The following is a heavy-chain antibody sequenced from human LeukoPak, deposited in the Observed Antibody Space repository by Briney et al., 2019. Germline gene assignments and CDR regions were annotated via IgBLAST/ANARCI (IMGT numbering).Heavy chain of an antibody. D-gene: IGHD3-22*01. CDR3: ARDDYYDSSGYYYRMFDY. Sequence: VASVKVSCKASGYTFTGYYMHWVRQAPGQGLEWMGWINPNSGGTNYAQKFQGRVTMTRDTSISTAYMELSRLRSDDTAVYYCARDDYYDSSGYYYRMFDYWGQGTLVTVSS. CDR1: GYTFTGYY. CDR2: INPNSGGT. V-gene: IGHV1-2*02. J-gene: IGHJ4*02.